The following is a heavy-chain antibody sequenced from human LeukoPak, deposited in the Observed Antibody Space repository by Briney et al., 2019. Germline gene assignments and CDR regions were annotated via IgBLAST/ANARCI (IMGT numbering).Heavy chain of an antibody. Sequence: ASVKVSCKASGYTFTGYYMHWVRQAPGQGLEWMGIINPSGGSTTYAQNFRGSVTMTWDASTSTVYMELSSLRSEDTAVYYCARERYNTGSYFDFWGQGTLVTVSS. J-gene: IGHJ4*02. CDR1: GYTFTGYY. CDR3: ARERYNTGSYFDF. D-gene: IGHD6-25*01. V-gene: IGHV1-46*01. CDR2: INPSGGST.